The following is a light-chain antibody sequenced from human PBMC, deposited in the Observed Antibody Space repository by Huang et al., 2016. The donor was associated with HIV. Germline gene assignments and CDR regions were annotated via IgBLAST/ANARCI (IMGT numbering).Light chain of an antibody. CDR1: QSISRD. CDR2: GAS. J-gene: IGKJ1*01. Sequence: EIVMTQSPATLSVSPGEGATLSCRASQSISRDLAWYQQRPGQAPRPRIYGASTRATGIPARFSGSGSGTEFTLTISSLQSEDFGVYYCQHYNNWPPWTFGQGTKV. CDR3: QHYNNWPPWT. V-gene: IGKV3-15*01.